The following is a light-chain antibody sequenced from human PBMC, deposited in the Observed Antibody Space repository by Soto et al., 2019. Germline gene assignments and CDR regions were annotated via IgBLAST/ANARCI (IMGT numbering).Light chain of an antibody. CDR3: QSYDSSLSGYV. J-gene: IGLJ1*01. CDR1: SSNIGAGYD. V-gene: IGLV1-40*01. Sequence: SLLTQPPSVNGAPGQRVTISSTGSSSNIGAGYDVHWYQQLPGTAPKLLIYGNSNRPSGVPDRFSGSKSGTSASLAITGLQAEDEADYYCQSYDSSLSGYVFGTGTKVTVL. CDR2: GNS.